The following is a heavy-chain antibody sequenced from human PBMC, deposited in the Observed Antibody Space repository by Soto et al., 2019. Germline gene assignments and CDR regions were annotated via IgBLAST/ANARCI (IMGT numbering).Heavy chain of an antibody. CDR2: IYYSGST. J-gene: IGHJ6*02. Sequence: SETLSLTCTVFGGSISSYYWSWIRQPPGKGLEWIGYIYYSGSTNYDPSLKSRVTISVDTSKNQFSLKLSSVTAADTAVYYCAEGWSLLSHPTYYYYGMDIWGQGTTVTVSS. CDR3: AEGWSLLSHPTYYYYGMDI. V-gene: IGHV4-59*01. CDR1: GGSISSYY. D-gene: IGHD2-21*02.